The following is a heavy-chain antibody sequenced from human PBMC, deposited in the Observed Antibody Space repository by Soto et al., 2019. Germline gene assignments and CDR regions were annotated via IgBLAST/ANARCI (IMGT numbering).Heavy chain of an antibody. D-gene: IGHD6-13*01. J-gene: IGHJ6*02. CDR1: RYTVRSYI. CDR2: ISSSSSYI. Sequence: PGWCLKLSCASCRYTVRSYIMDLARQDPGKGLEWDSSISSSSSYIYYADSVKGRFTISRDNAKNSLYLQMNSLRAEDTAVYYCARRDSSSSLLYYCYGMDVWGQGTTVTVSS. CDR3: ARRDSSSSLLYYCYGMDV. V-gene: IGHV3-21*01.